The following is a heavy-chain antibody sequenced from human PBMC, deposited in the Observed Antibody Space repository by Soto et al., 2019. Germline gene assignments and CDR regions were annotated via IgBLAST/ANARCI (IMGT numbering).Heavy chain of an antibody. CDR2: IKSKTDGGTT. CDR3: TTDPYYDFWSGYYRPDAFDI. J-gene: IGHJ3*02. Sequence: RLSCAASGFTFSNAWMSWVRQAPGKGLEWVGRIKSKTDGGTTDYAAPVKGRFTISRDDSKNTLYLQMNSLKTEDTAVYYCTTDPYYDFWSGYYRPDAFDIWGQGTMVTVSS. CDR1: GFTFSNAW. D-gene: IGHD3-3*01. V-gene: IGHV3-15*01.